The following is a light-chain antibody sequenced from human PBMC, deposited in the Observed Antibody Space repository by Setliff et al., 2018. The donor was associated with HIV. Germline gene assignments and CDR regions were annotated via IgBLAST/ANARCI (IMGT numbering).Light chain of an antibody. Sequence: QSALAQPASVSGSPGQSITISCSGTNSDIGSHDYVSWYQQHPGKAPKLIIFSVTYRPSGVSDRFSGSKSGNTASLTISGLQPEDEADYYCCSYAGSSYVFGTGTKVTVL. V-gene: IGLV2-14*03. CDR2: SVT. CDR1: NSDIGSHDY. J-gene: IGLJ1*01. CDR3: CSYAGSSYV.